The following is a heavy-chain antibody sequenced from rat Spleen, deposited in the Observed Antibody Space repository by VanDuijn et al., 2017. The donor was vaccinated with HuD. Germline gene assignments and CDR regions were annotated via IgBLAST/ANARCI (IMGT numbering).Heavy chain of an antibody. D-gene: IGHD5-1*01. CDR1: GFSLATYN. Sequence: QVQLKETGPDLVQLTQTLSITCTVSGFSLATYNIHWVRQPPGKGLEWMGAMWNGGGTDYNSAFKSRLSISRDTSKSQVLLKMNSLQTEDTAMYICARKVGRWPDYFDYWGQGVMVTVSS. CDR2: MWNGGGT. J-gene: IGHJ2*01. CDR3: ARKVGRWPDYFDY. V-gene: IGHV2-64*01.